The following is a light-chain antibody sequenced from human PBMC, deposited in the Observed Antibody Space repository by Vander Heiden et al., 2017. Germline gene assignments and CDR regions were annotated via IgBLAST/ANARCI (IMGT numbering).Light chain of an antibody. Sequence: EMVMTQSPLYLLVTTVEPASISCKSSQSLLQIRGSNSVNLYLQKPGHSPQILIYLGSNRDSGVTDRFSGSGSGTHFTLKIRRVEAEDVGVYYCMQTLQTPISFGQGTRLEIK. V-gene: IGKV2-28*01. CDR3: MQTLQTPIS. CDR2: LGS. J-gene: IGKJ5*01. CDR1: QSLLQIRGSNS.